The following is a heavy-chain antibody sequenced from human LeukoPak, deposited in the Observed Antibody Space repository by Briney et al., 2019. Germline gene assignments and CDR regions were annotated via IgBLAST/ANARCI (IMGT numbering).Heavy chain of an antibody. Sequence: PGGSLRLSCAGSGFSFSVYWMHWVRQLPGKGLVWVSRINSDGSSISYADSVKGRFTISRDNAKNTLYLQMNSLRLEDTAVYYCARLRGYYDSSDHWGQGTLVTVSS. J-gene: IGHJ4*02. D-gene: IGHD3-22*01. CDR3: ARLRGYYDSSDH. CDR2: INSDGSSI. V-gene: IGHV3-74*01. CDR1: GFSFSVYW.